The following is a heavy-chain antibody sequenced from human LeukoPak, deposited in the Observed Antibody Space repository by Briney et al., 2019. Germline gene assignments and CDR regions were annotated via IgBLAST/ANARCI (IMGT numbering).Heavy chain of an antibody. V-gene: IGHV3-11*01. J-gene: IGHJ4*02. D-gene: IGHD3-22*01. CDR1: GFTFSDYY. CDR3: AMGTYYYDSSGSY. Sequence: GGSLRLSCAASGFTFSDYYMSWIRQAPGKGLEWVSHISSSGSTIYYADSVKGRFTISRDNAKNSLYLQMNSLRAEDTAVYYCAMGTYYYDSSGSYWGQGTLVTVSS. CDR2: ISSSGSTI.